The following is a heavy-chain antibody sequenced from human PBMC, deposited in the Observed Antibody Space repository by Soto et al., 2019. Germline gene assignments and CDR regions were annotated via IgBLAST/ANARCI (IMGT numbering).Heavy chain of an antibody. J-gene: IGHJ6*02. CDR2: IYYSGST. V-gene: IGHV4-39*01. CDR1: GGSISSSSYY. D-gene: IGHD3-3*01. CDR3: ARGTHYDFWSGYKDGMDV. Sequence: TLSLTCTVSGGSISSSSYYWGWIRQPPGKGLEWIGSIYYSGSTYYNPSLKSRVTISVDTSKNQFSLKLSSVTAADTAVYYCARGTHYDFWSGYKDGMDVWGQGTTVTV.